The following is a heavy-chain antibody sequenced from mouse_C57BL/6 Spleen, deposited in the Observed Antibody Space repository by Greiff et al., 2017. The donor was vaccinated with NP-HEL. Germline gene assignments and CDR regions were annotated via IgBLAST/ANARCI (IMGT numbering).Heavy chain of an antibody. CDR1: GFTFSDYY. V-gene: IGHV5-12*01. CDR3: ARPFTISYYAMDY. CDR2: ISNGGGST. J-gene: IGHJ4*01. Sequence: EVKLVESGGGLVQPGGSLKLSCAASGFTFSDYYMYWVRQTPEKRLEWVAYISNGGGSTYYPDTVKGRFTISRDNAKNTLYLQMSRLKSEDTAMYYCARPFTISYYAMDYWGQGTSVTVSS.